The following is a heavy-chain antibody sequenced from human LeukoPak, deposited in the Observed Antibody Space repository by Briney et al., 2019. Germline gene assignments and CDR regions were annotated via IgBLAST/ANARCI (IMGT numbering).Heavy chain of an antibody. V-gene: IGHV3-66*01. D-gene: IGHD6-19*01. J-gene: IGHJ4*02. CDR1: GFTVSDNY. Sequence: GGSLRLSCAASGFTVSDNYMNWVRQAPGKGLEWVSLIYSGGSTRYAESVKGRFTISRDNFKNTLFLQMNGLRAEDTAVYYCARGRSVGWYDFDYWGQGTQVTVSS. CDR2: IYSGGST. CDR3: ARGRSVGWYDFDY.